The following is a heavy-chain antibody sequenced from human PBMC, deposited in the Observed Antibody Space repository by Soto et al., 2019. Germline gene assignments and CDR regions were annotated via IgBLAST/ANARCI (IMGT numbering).Heavy chain of an antibody. CDR3: ARRTTRAFDI. CDR1: GGSISSYY. CDR2: IYYSGST. Sequence: SETLSLTCTVSGGSISSYYWSWIRQPPGKGLEWIGYIYYSGSTNYNPSLKSRVTISVDTSKNQFSLKLSSVTAADTAVYYCARRTTRAFDIWGQGAMVTVSS. D-gene: IGHD2-2*01. V-gene: IGHV4-59*01. J-gene: IGHJ3*02.